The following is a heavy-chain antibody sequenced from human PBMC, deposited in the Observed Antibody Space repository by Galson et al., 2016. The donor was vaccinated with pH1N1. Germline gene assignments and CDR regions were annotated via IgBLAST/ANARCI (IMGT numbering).Heavy chain of an antibody. J-gene: IGHJ3*02. Sequence: QSGAVVKKPGESLKISCKASGYSFTSYWIAWVRQVPGKGLEWVGVVNPGGSTIRYSPPFQGQVTISNDKSINTAYLQWISLKASDTATYYCARQYDFGDYRGDAFDIWGQGTMVIVSS. CDR3: ARQYDFGDYRGDAFDI. CDR1: GYSFTSYW. CDR2: VNPGGSTI. V-gene: IGHV5-51*03. D-gene: IGHD4-17*01.